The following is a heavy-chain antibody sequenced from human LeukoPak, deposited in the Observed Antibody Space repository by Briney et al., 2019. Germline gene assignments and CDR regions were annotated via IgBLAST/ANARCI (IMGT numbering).Heavy chain of an antibody. CDR3: ARDLITIFGVDYY. J-gene: IGHJ4*02. Sequence: PGGSLRLSCAASGFTFSSYAMHWVRQAPGKGLEWVAVKSYDGSNKYYADSVKGRFTISRDNSKNTLYLQMNSLRAEDTAVYYCARDLITIFGVDYYWGQGTLVTVSS. V-gene: IGHV3-30-3*01. CDR1: GFTFSSYA. CDR2: KSYDGSNK. D-gene: IGHD3-3*01.